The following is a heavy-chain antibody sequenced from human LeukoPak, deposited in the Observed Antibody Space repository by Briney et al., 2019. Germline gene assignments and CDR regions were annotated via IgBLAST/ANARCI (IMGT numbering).Heavy chain of an antibody. D-gene: IGHD6-19*01. J-gene: IGHJ6*02. CDR3: ARSRGSSGWSPYYYYYGMDV. CDR2: IIPILGIA. V-gene: IGHV1-69*04. Sequence: SVKVSCKASGGTFSSYAISWVRQAPGQGLEWMGRIIPILGIANYAQKFQGRVTITADKSTSTAYMELSSLRSEDTAVYYCARSRGSSGWSPYYYYYGMDVWGQGTTVTVSS. CDR1: GGTFSSYA.